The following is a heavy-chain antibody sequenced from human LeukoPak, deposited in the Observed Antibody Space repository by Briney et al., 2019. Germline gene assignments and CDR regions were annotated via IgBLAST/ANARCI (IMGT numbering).Heavy chain of an antibody. J-gene: IGHJ4*02. CDR2: IYYSGST. D-gene: IGHD1-26*01. CDR3: ARENSGSYREFDY. V-gene: IGHV4-59*12. CDR1: GGSISSYY. Sequence: TSETLSLTCTVSGGSISSYYWSWMRQPPGKGLEWIGYIYYSGSTNYNASLKSRVSMSVDTPKNQFSLKLSSVTAADTAVFYCARENSGSYREFDYWGQGTLVTVSS.